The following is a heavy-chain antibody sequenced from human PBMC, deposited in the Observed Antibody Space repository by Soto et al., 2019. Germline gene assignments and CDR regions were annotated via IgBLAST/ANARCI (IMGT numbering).Heavy chain of an antibody. J-gene: IGHJ6*03. CDR3: TTSTVVAATEKGRGYYYYYYMDV. CDR2: IKSKTDGGTT. Sequence: GGSLRLSCAASGFTFSNAWMSWVRQAPGKGLEWVGRIKSKTDGGTTDYAAPVKGRFTISRDDSKNTLYLQMNSLKTEDTAVYYCTTSTVVAATEKGRGYYYYYYMDVWGKGTTVTVSS. D-gene: IGHD2-15*01. CDR1: GFTFSNAW. V-gene: IGHV3-15*01.